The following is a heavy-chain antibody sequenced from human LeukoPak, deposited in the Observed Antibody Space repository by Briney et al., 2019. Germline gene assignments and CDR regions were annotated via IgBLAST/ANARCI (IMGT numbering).Heavy chain of an antibody. Sequence: PSQTLSLTCTVSGGSISSSSYYWGWIRQPPGKGLEWIGEINHSGSTNYNPSLKSRVTISVDTSKNQFSLKLSSVTAADTAVYYCARPYSSGYYRTTGFDPWGQGTLVTVSS. CDR2: INHSGST. D-gene: IGHD3-22*01. CDR1: GGSISSSSYY. CDR3: ARPYSSGYYRTTGFDP. J-gene: IGHJ5*02. V-gene: IGHV4-39*07.